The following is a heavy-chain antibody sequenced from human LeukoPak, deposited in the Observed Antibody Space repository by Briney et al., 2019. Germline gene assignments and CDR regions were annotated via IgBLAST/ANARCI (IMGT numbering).Heavy chain of an antibody. CDR1: GGSFSGYY. Sequence: SETLSLTCVVSGGSFSGYYLTWIRQAPGKGLEWIGDINHSGGTSHNPSLKSRASVSLDTSKNQFSLYLTSVTAADTAVYFCAGFPDSEPIDNWGQGALVTVSS. V-gene: IGHV4-34*04. CDR3: AGFPDSEPIDN. J-gene: IGHJ4*02. D-gene: IGHD1-26*01. CDR2: INHSGGT.